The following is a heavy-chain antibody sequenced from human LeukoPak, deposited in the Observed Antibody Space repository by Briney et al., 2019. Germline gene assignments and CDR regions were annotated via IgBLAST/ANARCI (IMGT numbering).Heavy chain of an antibody. V-gene: IGHV3-33*01. CDR2: IWSDGSGK. CDR3: ARHHYYFDH. J-gene: IGHJ4*02. CDR1: GFTFSSYG. Sequence: PGGSLRLSCAASGFTFSSYGLHWVRQAPGKGLEWVAVIWSDGSGKYYADSVKGRFTISRDNSKNTLYLQMNSLRADDTALYYCARHHYYFDHWGQGTLVTVSS.